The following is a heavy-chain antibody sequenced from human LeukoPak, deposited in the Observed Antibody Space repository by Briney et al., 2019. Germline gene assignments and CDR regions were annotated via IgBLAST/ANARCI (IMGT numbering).Heavy chain of an antibody. V-gene: IGHV3-23*01. J-gene: IGHJ6*02. Sequence: PGGSLRLSCAASGSTFSSYAMSWVRQAPGKGLEWVSAISGSGGSTYYADSVKGRFTISRDNSKNTLYLQMNSLRAEDTAVYYCAKADDFYYYYGMDVWGQGTTVTVSS. CDR3: AKADDFYYYYGMDV. CDR1: GSTFSSYA. D-gene: IGHD1-1*01. CDR2: ISGSGGST.